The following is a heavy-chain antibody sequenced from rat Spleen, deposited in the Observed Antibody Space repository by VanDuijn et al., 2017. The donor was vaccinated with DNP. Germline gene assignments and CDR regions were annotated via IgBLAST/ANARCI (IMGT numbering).Heavy chain of an antibody. Sequence: EVQLVESGGGLVQPGRSLKLFCAVSGFTFSDYYMAWVRQAPAKGLEWVATISYNGGTPYYRDSVKGRFTISRDNAQSTLYLQMDSLRSEDTAVYYCARKMNYYYSGFDYWGQGVMVTVSS. V-gene: IGHV5-7*01. CDR1: GFTFSDYY. CDR2: ISYNGGTP. D-gene: IGHD1-2*01. CDR3: ARKMNYYYSGFDY. J-gene: IGHJ2*01.